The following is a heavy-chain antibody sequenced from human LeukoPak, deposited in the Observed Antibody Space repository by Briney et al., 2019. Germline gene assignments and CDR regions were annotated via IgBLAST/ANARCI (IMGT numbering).Heavy chain of an antibody. V-gene: IGHV3-33*01. CDR1: VLTLSRYG. D-gene: IGHD4-11*01. CDR2: IWFDGSNK. Sequence: GGSLRLSCAASVLTLSRYGIDWVRQAPGKGLEWVAVIWFDGSNKFYADSVKGRFTISRDNSKNTLYLQMNTLRAEDTAVYYCARDHQSTYTNYGYYWGQGTLVTVSS. CDR3: ARDHQSTYTNYGYY. J-gene: IGHJ4*02.